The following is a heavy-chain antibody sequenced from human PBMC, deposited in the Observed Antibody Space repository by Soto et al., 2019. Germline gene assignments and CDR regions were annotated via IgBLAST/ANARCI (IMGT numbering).Heavy chain of an antibody. D-gene: IGHD1-26*01. CDR1: GGSFSGYY. CDR3: ARVTVAVPATTHYFDY. V-gene: IGHV4-34*01. Sequence: PSETLSLTCAVYGGSFSGYYWSWIRQPPGKGLEWIGEINHSGSTNYNPSLKSRVTISVDTSKNQFSLKLRSVTAADAAVYYCARVTVAVPATTHYFDYWGQGTPVTVSS. J-gene: IGHJ4*02. CDR2: INHSGST.